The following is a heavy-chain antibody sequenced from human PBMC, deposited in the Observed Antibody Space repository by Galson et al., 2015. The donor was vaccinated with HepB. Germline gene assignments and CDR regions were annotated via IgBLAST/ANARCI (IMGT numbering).Heavy chain of an antibody. CDR3: TTRPDYFDFYSDHYTSDC. CDR2: IKSKTDGGTT. D-gene: IGHD3-3*01. J-gene: IGHJ4*02. V-gene: IGHV3-15*01. Sequence: SLRLSCAASGFTFTNAWMSWVRQAPGKGLEWVGQIKSKTDGGTTEYAAPVKGRFSISRDDSRNTLYLQMNSLNTEDTAVYYCTTRPDYFDFYSDHYTSDCWGRGTLVIVSS. CDR1: GFTFTNAW.